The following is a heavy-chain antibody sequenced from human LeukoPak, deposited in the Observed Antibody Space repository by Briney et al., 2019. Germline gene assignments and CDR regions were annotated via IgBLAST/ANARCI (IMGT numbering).Heavy chain of an antibody. CDR3: SREDYFGSGSPAY. Sequence: PGGSLRLSCAASGFTFSTYWMRWVRQAPGKGLEWVANIKQEGSEKHYVDSVKGRFTISRDNTNNSLFLQMDSLRAEDTAFYYCSREDYFGSGSPAYWGQGTLVTVSS. J-gene: IGHJ4*02. D-gene: IGHD3-10*01. CDR1: GFTFSTYW. V-gene: IGHV3-7*01. CDR2: IKQEGSEK.